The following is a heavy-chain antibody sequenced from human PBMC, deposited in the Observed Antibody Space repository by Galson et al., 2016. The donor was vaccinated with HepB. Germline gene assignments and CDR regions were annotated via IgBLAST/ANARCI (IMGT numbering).Heavy chain of an antibody. D-gene: IGHD4-17*01. Sequence: SVKVSCKASGYNFMNYGFSWVRQAPGQGLEWMGWINSFEGNTDYAQKFQGRVTMTTDTHTATVYMELRSLTSDDTGVYYCARSDYGDYAQFDYWGQGTPVTVSS. CDR1: GYNFMNYG. J-gene: IGHJ4*02. CDR2: INSFEGNT. CDR3: ARSDYGDYAQFDY. V-gene: IGHV1-18*01.